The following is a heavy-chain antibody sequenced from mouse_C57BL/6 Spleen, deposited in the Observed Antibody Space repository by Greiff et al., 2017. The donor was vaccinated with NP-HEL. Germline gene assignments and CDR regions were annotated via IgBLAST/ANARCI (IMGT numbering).Heavy chain of an antibody. CDR3: TRTGTGSYWYFDV. Sequence: EVMLVESGGGLVQPGGSMKLSCAASGFTFSDAWMDWVRQSPEKGLEWVAEIRNKANNHATYYAESVKGRFTISRDDSKSSVYLQMNSLRAEDTGIYYCTRTGTGSYWYFDVWGTGTTVTVSS. J-gene: IGHJ1*03. V-gene: IGHV6-6*01. D-gene: IGHD4-1*01. CDR2: IRNKANNHAT. CDR1: GFTFSDAW.